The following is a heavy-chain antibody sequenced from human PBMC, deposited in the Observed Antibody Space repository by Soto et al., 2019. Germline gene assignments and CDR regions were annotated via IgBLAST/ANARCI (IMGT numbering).Heavy chain of an antibody. D-gene: IGHD3-10*01. J-gene: IGHJ4*02. CDR2: IYYGGTS. CDR3: AMYYGHGQDY. V-gene: IGHV4-59*01. CDR1: GASITNYY. Sequence: QVQLHQSGPGLVKPSETLSLTCSVSGASITNYYWTWIRQSPGKGLEWIGYIYYGGTSNYNSSLKGRVTVSVGMSTNQFSLTLNSVTAADTAVYYCAMYYGHGQDYWGQGTLVTVSS.